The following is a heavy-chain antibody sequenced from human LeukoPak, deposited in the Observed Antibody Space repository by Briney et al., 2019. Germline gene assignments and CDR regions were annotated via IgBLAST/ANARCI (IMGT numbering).Heavy chain of an antibody. Sequence: SQTLSLTCAISGDSVSSNSAVWNWIRQSPSRGLEWLGRTYYRSKWHNEYAESVKSRISINSDTSKNQFSLQLNSVTPEDTAEYYCAGTTDYSSFLAYWGQGTLVTVSS. J-gene: IGHJ4*02. CDR1: GDSVSSNSAV. D-gene: IGHD4-11*01. CDR2: TYYRSKWHN. V-gene: IGHV6-1*01. CDR3: AGTTDYSSFLAY.